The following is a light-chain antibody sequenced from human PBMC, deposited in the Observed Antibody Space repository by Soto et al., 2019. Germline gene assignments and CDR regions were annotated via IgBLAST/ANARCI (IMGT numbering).Light chain of an antibody. CDR1: QDISDS. J-gene: IGKJ4*01. CDR3: QQYHSLPLT. CDR2: DVS. V-gene: IGKV1-33*01. Sequence: DIQMTQSPSSLSASIGDRVTITCQASQDISDSLNWYQQKSGKAPKLLMYDVSNLEPGVPSRFSGRRSGTDFTFTISGLQPDYFATYFCQQYHSLPLTFGGGT.